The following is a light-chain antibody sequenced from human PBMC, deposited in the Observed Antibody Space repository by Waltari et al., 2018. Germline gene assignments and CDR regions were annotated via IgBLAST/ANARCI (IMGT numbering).Light chain of an antibody. CDR1: QSVSSY. V-gene: IGKV3-11*01. CDR2: DSS. Sequence: EIVLTQSPATLSLSPGERATLSCRASQSVSSYLAGYQQKPGQAPRLLIYDSSTRPAGIPARFSGSGSGTDFTLTISILEPEHFAVYYCQQRSNWPSYTFGQGTKLEIK. CDR3: QQRSNWPSYT. J-gene: IGKJ2*01.